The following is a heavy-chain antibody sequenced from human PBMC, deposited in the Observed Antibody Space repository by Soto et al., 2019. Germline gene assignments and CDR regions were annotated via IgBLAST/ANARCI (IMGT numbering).Heavy chain of an antibody. CDR2: IWYDGSNK. Sequence: PGGSLRLSCAASGFTFSSYGMHWVRQAPGKGLEWVAVIWYDGSNKYYADSMKGRFTISRDNSKNTLYLQMNSLRAEDTAVYYCARDQVAADRHIDYWGQGTLVTVSS. CDR3: ARDQVAADRHIDY. V-gene: IGHV3-33*01. D-gene: IGHD6-13*01. J-gene: IGHJ4*02. CDR1: GFTFSSYG.